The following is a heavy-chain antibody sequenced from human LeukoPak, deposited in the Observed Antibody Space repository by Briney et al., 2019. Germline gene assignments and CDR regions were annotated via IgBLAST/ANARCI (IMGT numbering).Heavy chain of an antibody. CDR1: GFTFSNYW. CDR3: ARDGSLPDY. CDR2: IISDGSST. J-gene: IGHJ4*02. Sequence: KTGGSLRLSCAASGFTFSNYWMHWVRQTPGKGLVWVSRIISDGSSTSYADSVKGRFTISRDNAKNTLYLQMNSLRAEDTAVYYCARDGSLPDYWGQGTLATVSS. V-gene: IGHV3-74*01.